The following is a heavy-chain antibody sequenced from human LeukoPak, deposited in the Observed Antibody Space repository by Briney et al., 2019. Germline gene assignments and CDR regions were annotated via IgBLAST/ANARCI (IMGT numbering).Heavy chain of an antibody. CDR2: INHSGHT. V-gene: IGHV4-34*01. D-gene: IGHD3-10*01. Sequence: SETLSLTCAVYGESLTTHWWTWIRQSAGRGLEWVGEINHSGHTNYNPSFESRLTVSIDKSKNQFSLRLSSVTAADTAIYYCARGRVYFRDLTSLRGVIPFDSWGQGTPVIVSS. J-gene: IGHJ4*02. CDR1: GESLTTHW. CDR3: ARGRVYFRDLTSLRGVIPFDS.